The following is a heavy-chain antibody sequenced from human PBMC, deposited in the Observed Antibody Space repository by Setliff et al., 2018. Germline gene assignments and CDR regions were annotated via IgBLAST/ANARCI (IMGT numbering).Heavy chain of an antibody. V-gene: IGHV3-7*03. CDR1: GFTFRTSS. CDR2: IDGEGSVI. D-gene: IGHD5-18*01. J-gene: IGHJ3*02. CDR3: TTVAIQIWSASGAFDI. Sequence: GGSLRLSCAASGFTFRTSSMTWVRQGPGKGLEWVAAIDGEGSVIYYLDSVKGRFTISRDNAKYSLYLQMNSLRVEDTAVYYCTTVAIQIWSASGAFDIWGRGVLVTVSS.